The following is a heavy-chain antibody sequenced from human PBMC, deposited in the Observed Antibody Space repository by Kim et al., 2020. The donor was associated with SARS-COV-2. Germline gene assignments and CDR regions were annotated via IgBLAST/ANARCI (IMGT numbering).Heavy chain of an antibody. J-gene: IGHJ4*02. CDR2: IYYSGIT. CDR3: ARGAGSPSYNKFAY. CDR1: GDSISNGDYY. V-gene: IGHV4-30-4*01. Sequence: SETLSLTCTVSGDSISNGDYYWTWIRQPPGKGLEWIGYIYYSGITYYNPSRKSRVTISIDTSKNQFSLNLSSVTAADTAVYYCARGAGSPSYNKFAYWGQGTLVIVSS. D-gene: IGHD1-1*01.